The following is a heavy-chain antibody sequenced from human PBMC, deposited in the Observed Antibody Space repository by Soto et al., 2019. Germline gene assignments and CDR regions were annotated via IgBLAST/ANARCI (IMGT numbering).Heavy chain of an antibody. CDR1: GFTFSDYY. Sequence: QVQLVESGGGLVKPGGSLRLSCAASGFTFSDYYMSWLRQAPGKGLEWVSYISSSSSYTNYADSVKGRFTISRDNAKNSLYLQMNSLRAEDTAVYYGARDGSSSWYYYYYGMDVWGQGTTVTVSS. D-gene: IGHD6-13*01. CDR3: ARDGSSSWYYYYYGMDV. V-gene: IGHV3-11*05. J-gene: IGHJ6*02. CDR2: ISSSSSYT.